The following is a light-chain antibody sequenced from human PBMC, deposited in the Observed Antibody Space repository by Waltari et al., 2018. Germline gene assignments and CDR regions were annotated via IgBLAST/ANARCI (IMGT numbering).Light chain of an antibody. CDR3: QQSYSALALT. CDR2: AAS. V-gene: IGKV1-39*01. J-gene: IGKJ4*01. Sequence: DIQMPQSPSSLSASVGDRVTITCRASQSISNYLSWYQQKPGKAPKFLIYAASSLQSGVPSRFSGSGSGTDFTLTISSLQPEDFATYYCQQSYSALALTFGGGTKVEVK. CDR1: QSISNY.